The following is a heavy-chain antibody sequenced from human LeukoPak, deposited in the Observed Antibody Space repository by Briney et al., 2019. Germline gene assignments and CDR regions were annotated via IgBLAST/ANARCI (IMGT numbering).Heavy chain of an antibody. V-gene: IGHV3-33*06. CDR3: AKTYYYDSSGYWSAFDI. J-gene: IGHJ3*02. Sequence: GGSLRLSCAASGFTFSSYGMHWVRQAPGKGLEGGAVIWYDGSNEYYADSVKGRFTISRDNSENILYLQMNSLRAEDTAVYHCAKTYYYDSSGYWSAFDIWGQGTMVTVSS. D-gene: IGHD3-22*01. CDR2: IWYDGSNE. CDR1: GFTFSSYG.